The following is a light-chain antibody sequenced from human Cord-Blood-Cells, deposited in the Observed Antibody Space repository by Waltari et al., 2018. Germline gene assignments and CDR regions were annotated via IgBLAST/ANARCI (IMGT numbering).Light chain of an antibody. CDR3: SSYTSSSTYVV. CDR2: DVS. Sequence: QSALTQPASVSGSPGQSITISCTGTSSDVGGYNYVSWYQQHPGKAPKLMIYDVSNRPSGVSNRFSGSKSGNTASLTISGLQAEDEADYYCSSYTSSSTYVVFGG. J-gene: IGLJ2*01. V-gene: IGLV2-14*01. CDR1: SSDVGGYNY.